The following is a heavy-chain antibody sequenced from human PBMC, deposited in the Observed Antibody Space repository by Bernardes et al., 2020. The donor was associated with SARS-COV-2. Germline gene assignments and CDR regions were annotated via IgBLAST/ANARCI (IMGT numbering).Heavy chain of an antibody. D-gene: IGHD1-26*01. J-gene: IGHJ4*02. CDR2: IYTGGTT. CDR3: ARVKAGATFEY. V-gene: IGHV3-66*01. Sequence: GGSLRLSRAASGFTVSSNYMSWVRQAPGKGLEWVSVIYTGGTTNYADSVKGRLTISRDNSKNTLYLQMNSLRAEDTAVYYCARVKAGATFEYWGQGTPVTVSS. CDR1: GFTVSSNY.